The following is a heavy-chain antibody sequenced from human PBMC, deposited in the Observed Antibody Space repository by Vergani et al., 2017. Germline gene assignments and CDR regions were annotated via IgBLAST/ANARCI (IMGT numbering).Heavy chain of an antibody. J-gene: IGHJ3*02. D-gene: IGHD1-26*01. V-gene: IGHV4-61*02. CDR3: ARGTFLHALDN. CDR1: GDSISSGNYY. Sequence: QVQLQESGPGLLKPSQTLSLTCRVAGDSISSGNYYWNWIRQPAGKGLEWMGRIYSSGSTSYNPSIKSRITMSLDTSKNQFSLSLSSVTAADTAVYYCARGTFLHALDNWGQGTVVTVSS. CDR2: IYSSGST.